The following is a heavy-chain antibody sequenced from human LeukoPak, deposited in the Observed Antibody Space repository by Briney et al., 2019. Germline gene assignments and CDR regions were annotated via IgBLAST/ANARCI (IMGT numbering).Heavy chain of an antibody. CDR3: ARVMGSKWGKFDY. Sequence: PGGSLRLSCAASGFTFSSYAMHWVRQAPGKGLEWVSSISSSSSYIYYADSVKGRFTISRDNAKNSLYLQMNSLRAEDTAVYYCARVMGSKWGKFDYWGQGTLVTVSS. J-gene: IGHJ4*02. V-gene: IGHV3-21*01. D-gene: IGHD3-10*01. CDR2: ISSSSSYI. CDR1: GFTFSSYA.